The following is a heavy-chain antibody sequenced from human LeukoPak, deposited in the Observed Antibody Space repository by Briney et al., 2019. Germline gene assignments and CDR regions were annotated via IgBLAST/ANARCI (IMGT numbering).Heavy chain of an antibody. V-gene: IGHV4-59*12. D-gene: IGHD6-13*01. Sequence: PSETLSLTCTVSGGSISSYYWSWIRQPPGKGLEWIGYIYYSGSTNYNPSLKSRVTISVDTSKNQFSLKLSSVTAADTAVYYCASTLRRGFIAAHFDYWGQGTLVTVSS. CDR1: GGSISSYY. CDR2: IYYSGST. J-gene: IGHJ4*02. CDR3: ASTLRRGFIAAHFDY.